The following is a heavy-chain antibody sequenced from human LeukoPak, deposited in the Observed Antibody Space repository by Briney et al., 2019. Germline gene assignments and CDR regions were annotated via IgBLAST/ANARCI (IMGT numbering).Heavy chain of an antibody. CDR1: GGSFSGYY. Sequence: SETLSLTCAVYGGSFSGYYWSWIRQPPGKGLEWIGEINHSGSTYYNPSLKSRVTISVDRSKNQFSLKLSSVTAADTAVYYCARYTVTLPRWFDPWGQGTLVTVSS. V-gene: IGHV4-34*01. CDR2: INHSGST. J-gene: IGHJ5*02. D-gene: IGHD4-17*01. CDR3: ARYTVTLPRWFDP.